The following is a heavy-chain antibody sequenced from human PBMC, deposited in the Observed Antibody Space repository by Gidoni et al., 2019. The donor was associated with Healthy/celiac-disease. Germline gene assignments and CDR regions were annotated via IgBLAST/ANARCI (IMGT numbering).Heavy chain of an antibody. V-gene: IGHV1-2*02. D-gene: IGHD3-10*01. J-gene: IGHJ4*02. CDR2: INPNSGGT. CDR3: ARVPAYYYGSGSLESDY. CDR1: GYIFTAYH. Sequence: QVQLVQSGAEVKKPGASVKVSCKASGYIFTAYHMQGVRQAPGQGLEWMGWINPNSGGTNYAQKFQGRVTMTRDTSISTAYMELSRLRSDDTAVYYCARVPAYYYGSGSLESDYWGQGTLVTVSS.